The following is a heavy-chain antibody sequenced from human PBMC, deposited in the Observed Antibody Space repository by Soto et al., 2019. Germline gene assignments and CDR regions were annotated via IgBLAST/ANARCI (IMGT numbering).Heavy chain of an antibody. V-gene: IGHV3-23*01. J-gene: IGHJ4*02. CDR1: GLTFSSYA. CDR3: AQDALAYYDFRS. D-gene: IGHD3-3*01. CDR2: ISNSGRST. Sequence: PVGSLRLSCAASGLTFSSYAMSWVRQAPGKGLEWVSHISNSGRSTKYADSVKGRFTISRDNSKNTLYLQMNSLRAEDTAIYYCAQDALAYYDFRSWGQGTLVTVYS.